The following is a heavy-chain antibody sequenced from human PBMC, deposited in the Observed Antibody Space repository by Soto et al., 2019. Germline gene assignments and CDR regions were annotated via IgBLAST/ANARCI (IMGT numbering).Heavy chain of an antibody. J-gene: IGHJ4*02. D-gene: IGHD4-17*01. CDR1: GGTFSSYT. V-gene: IGHV1-69*02. CDR2: IIPILGIA. Sequence: QVQLVQSGAEVKKPGSSVKVSCKASGGTFSSYTISWVRQAPEQGLEWMGRIIPILGIANYAQKFQGRVTITADKSTSTAYMELSSLRSEDTAVYYCASPGTVMNFDYWGQGTLVTVSS. CDR3: ASPGTVMNFDY.